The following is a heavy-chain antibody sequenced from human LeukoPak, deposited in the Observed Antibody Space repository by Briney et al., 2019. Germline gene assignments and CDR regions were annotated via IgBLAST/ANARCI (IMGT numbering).Heavy chain of an antibody. CDR3: ASRTGYCSGGSCYPSYMDV. V-gene: IGHV3-23*01. Sequence: GGSLRLSCAASGFTFSSYGMSWVRQAPGKGLEWVSAISGSGGSTYYADSVKGRFTISRDNAKNSLYLQMNSLRAEDTAVYYCASRTGYCSGGSCYPSYMDVWGKGTTVTVSS. CDR2: ISGSGGST. CDR1: GFTFSSYG. D-gene: IGHD2-15*01. J-gene: IGHJ6*03.